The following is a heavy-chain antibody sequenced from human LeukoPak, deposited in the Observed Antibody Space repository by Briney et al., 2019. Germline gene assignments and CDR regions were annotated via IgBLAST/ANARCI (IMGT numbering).Heavy chain of an antibody. V-gene: IGHV1-69*06. J-gene: IGHJ3*02. D-gene: IGHD6-13*01. CDR3: ASRIVAAGLDAFDI. Sequence: SVKVSCKASGGTFSSYAISWVRQAPGQGLEWMGGIIPIFGTANYAQKFQGRVTITADKSTSTAYMELSSLRSEDTAVYYCASRIVAAGLDAFDIWGQGTMVTVSS. CDR2: IIPIFGTA. CDR1: GGTFSSYA.